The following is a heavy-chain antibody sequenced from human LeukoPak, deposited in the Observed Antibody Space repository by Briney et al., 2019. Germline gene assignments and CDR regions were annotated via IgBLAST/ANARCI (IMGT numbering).Heavy chain of an antibody. V-gene: IGHV3-30*18. Sequence: PGGSLRLSCAASGFTFSSYGMHWVRQAPGKGLEWVAVISYDGSNKYYADSVKGRFTISRDNSKNTLYLQMNSLRAEDTAVYYCAKDFVGVPAAIEKYYYGMDVWGQGTTVTVSS. CDR1: GFTFSSYG. D-gene: IGHD2-2*01. CDR2: ISYDGSNK. CDR3: AKDFVGVPAAIEKYYYGMDV. J-gene: IGHJ6*02.